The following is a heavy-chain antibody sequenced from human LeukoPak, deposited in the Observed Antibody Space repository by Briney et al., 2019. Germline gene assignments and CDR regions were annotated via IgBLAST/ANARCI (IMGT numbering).Heavy chain of an antibody. CDR3: ARDRSKWLSGPPSYFDY. CDR2: IYSGGST. CDR1: GFTVSSNY. Sequence: GGSLRLSCAASGFTVSSNYMSWVRQAPGKGLEWVSVIYSGGSTCYADSVKGRFTISRDNSKSTLYLQMNSLRAEDTAVYYCARDRSKWLSGPPSYFDYWGQGTLVTVSS. J-gene: IGHJ4*02. D-gene: IGHD6-19*01. V-gene: IGHV3-66*01.